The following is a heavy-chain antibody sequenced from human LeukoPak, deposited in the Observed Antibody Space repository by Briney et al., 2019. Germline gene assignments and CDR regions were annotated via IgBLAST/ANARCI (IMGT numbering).Heavy chain of an antibody. CDR2: IIPIFGTA. CDR3: AVWYYDFWSGYPNFDP. V-gene: IGHV1-69*01. Sequence: SVKVSCKASGGTFSSYAISWVRQAPGQGLEWMGGIIPIFGTANYAQKFQGRVTITADEPTSTAYMELSSLRSEDTAVYYCAVWYYDFWSGYPNFDPWGQGTLVTVSS. J-gene: IGHJ5*02. D-gene: IGHD3-3*01. CDR1: GGTFSSYA.